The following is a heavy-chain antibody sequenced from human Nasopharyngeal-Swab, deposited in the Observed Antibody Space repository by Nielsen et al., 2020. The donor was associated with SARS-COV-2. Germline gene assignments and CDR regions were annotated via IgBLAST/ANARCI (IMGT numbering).Heavy chain of an antibody. D-gene: IGHD6-13*01. CDR3: ARAQTSSWAVRYYYYMDV. V-gene: IGHV2-70*01. Sequence: WIRQPPGKALEWLALIDWDDDKYYSTSLRTRLTISKDTSKNQVVLTMTNIDPVDTATYYCARAQTSSWAVRYYYYMDVWGKGTTVTVSS. CDR2: IDWDDDK. J-gene: IGHJ6*03.